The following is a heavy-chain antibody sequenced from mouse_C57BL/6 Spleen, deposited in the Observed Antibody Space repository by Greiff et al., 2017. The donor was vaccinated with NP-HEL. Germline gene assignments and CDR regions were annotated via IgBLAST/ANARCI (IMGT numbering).Heavy chain of an antibody. V-gene: IGHV1-15*01. CDR1: GYTFTDYE. D-gene: IGHD1-1*01. Sequence: QVQLQQSGAELVRPGASVTLSCKASGYTFTDYEMHWVKQTPVHGLEWIGAIDPETGGTAYNQKFKGKAILTADKSSSTAYMELRSLTSEDSAVYYCTRWGSSYDYYAMDYWGQGTSVTVSS. CDR2: IDPETGGT. CDR3: TRWGSSYDYYAMDY. J-gene: IGHJ4*01.